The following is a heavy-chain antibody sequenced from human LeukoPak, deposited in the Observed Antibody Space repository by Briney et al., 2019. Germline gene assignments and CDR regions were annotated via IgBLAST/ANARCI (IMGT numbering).Heavy chain of an antibody. J-gene: IGHJ5*02. CDR3: AKTFDILTGYAVFDP. V-gene: IGHV4-39*01. CDR1: GGSISSYY. CDR2: IHYSGTN. Sequence: SETLSLTCTVSGGSISSYYWGWIRQPPGKGLEWIGSIHYSGTNYYNPSLKSRVTISVDTSKNQFSLKLISVTAADTAVYYCAKTFDILTGYAVFDPRGQGTLVTVSS. D-gene: IGHD3-9*01.